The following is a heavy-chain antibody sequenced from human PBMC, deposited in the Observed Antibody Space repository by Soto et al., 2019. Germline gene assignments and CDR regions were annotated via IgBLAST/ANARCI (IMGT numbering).Heavy chain of an antibody. CDR3: TTDATVTGRPV. J-gene: IGHJ4*02. CDR2: TKSKTDGGTT. Sequence: PGGSLRLSCAASGLTFNYAWMNWVRQAPGEGLEWVGRTKSKTDGGTTDYAAPVKGRFTISRDDSKNTVFLQMDSLRIEDTAAYYCTTDATVTGRPVWGQGILVTV. D-gene: IGHD4-17*01. V-gene: IGHV3-15*07. CDR1: GLTFNYAW.